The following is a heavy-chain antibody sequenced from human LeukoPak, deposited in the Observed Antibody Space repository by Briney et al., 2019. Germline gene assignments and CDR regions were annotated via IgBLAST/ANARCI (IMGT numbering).Heavy chain of an antibody. CDR1: GGSISSYY. CDR3: ARLSTVARREYYFDY. V-gene: IGHV4-4*07. Sequence: PSETLSLTCTVSGGSISSYYWSWIRQPAGKGLEWIGRIYTSGSTNYNPSLKSRVTMSVDTSKNQFSLKLSSVTAADTAVYYCARLSTVARREYYFDYWGQGTLVTVSS. CDR2: IYTSGST. D-gene: IGHD4-23*01. J-gene: IGHJ4*02.